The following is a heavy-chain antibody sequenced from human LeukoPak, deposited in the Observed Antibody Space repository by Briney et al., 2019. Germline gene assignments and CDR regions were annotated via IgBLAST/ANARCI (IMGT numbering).Heavy chain of an antibody. D-gene: IGHD2-15*01. CDR3: ARAPKPLGYCSGGSCHNAFDI. CDR1: GYTFTSYA. J-gene: IGHJ3*02. V-gene: IGHV7-4-1*02. Sequence: ASVKVSCKASGYTFTSYAMNWVRQAPGQGLEWMGWINTNTGNPTYAQGFTGRFVFSLDTSVSTAYLQISSLKAEDTAVYYCARAPKPLGYCSGGSCHNAFDIWGQGTMVTVSS. CDR2: INTNTGNP.